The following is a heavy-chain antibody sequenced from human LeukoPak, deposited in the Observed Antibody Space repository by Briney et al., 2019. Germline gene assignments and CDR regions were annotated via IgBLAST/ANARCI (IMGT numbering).Heavy chain of an antibody. CDR2: IYYSGST. D-gene: IGHD6-19*01. CDR3: ARVGLGSFYDY. CDR1: GGSISSGGYY. V-gene: IGHV4-31*03. Sequence: PSETLSLTCTVSGGSISSGGYYWSWIRQHPGKGLEWIGYIYYSGSTYYNPSLKSRVTISVDTSKNQFSLKLSSVTAADTAVYYCARVGLGSFYDYWGQGTLVTVSS. J-gene: IGHJ4*02.